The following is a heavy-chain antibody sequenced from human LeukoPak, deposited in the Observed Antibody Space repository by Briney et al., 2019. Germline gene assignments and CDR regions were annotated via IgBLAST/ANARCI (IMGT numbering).Heavy chain of an antibody. V-gene: IGHV3-53*01. CDR2: IYTGGSS. J-gene: IGHJ4*02. Sequence: GGSLRLSCAASGFMLSSYAMTWVRQAPGKGLEWVSVIYTGGSSSYADSVKGRFTISRDNSKNTLSLQMNSLRAEDTAVYYCARVREGNYLDYWGQGTLVTVSS. CDR1: GFMLSSYA. CDR3: ARVREGNYLDY.